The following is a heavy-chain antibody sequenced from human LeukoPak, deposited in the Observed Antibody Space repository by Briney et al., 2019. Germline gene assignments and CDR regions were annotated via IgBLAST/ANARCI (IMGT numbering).Heavy chain of an antibody. V-gene: IGHV3-23*01. CDR1: VFTLRQYS. Sequence: GWSVPLSRVASVFTLRQYSISGVGPAPAKELPGVAVFSGSGGSTYYADSVKGRFTIARDNSKDTLYLQMNSLRAEDTAVYYCAKDRAPTNKGDAFDIWGQGTMVTVS. CDR3: AKDRAPTNKGDAFDI. J-gene: IGHJ3*02. CDR2: FSGSGGST. D-gene: IGHD1/OR15-1a*01.